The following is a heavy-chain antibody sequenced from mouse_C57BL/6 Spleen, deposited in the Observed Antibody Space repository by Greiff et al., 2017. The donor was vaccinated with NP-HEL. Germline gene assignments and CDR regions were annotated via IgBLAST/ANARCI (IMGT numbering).Heavy chain of an antibody. CDR2: IDPSDSYT. V-gene: IGHV1-59*01. Sequence: QVQLQQPGAELVRPGTSVKLSCKASGYTFTSYWMHWVKQRPGQGLEWIGVIDPSDSYTNYIQKFKGKATLTVDTSSSTAYMQLSSLTSEDSAVYYCAREGITTVVEYFDVWGTGTTVTVSS. J-gene: IGHJ1*03. CDR1: GYTFTSYW. CDR3: AREGITTVVEYFDV. D-gene: IGHD1-1*01.